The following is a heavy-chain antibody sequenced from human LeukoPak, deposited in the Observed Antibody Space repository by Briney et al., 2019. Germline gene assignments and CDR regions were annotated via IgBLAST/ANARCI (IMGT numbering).Heavy chain of an antibody. CDR1: GYTLTELS. Sequence: ASVKVSCKVSGYTLTELSMHWVRQAPGKGLEWMGGFDPEDGETIYAQKFQGRVTMTEGTSTDTAYMELSSLRSEDTAVYYCATTRQQWLDIDYWGQGTLVTVSS. CDR3: ATTRQQWLDIDY. J-gene: IGHJ4*02. D-gene: IGHD6-19*01. CDR2: FDPEDGET. V-gene: IGHV1-24*01.